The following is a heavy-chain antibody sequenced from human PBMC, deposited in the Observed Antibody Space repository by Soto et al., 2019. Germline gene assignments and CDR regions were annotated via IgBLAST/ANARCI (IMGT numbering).Heavy chain of an antibody. CDR1: GYTFTSYG. J-gene: IGHJ2*01. Sequence: QVQLVQSGAEVKKPGASVKDSCKASGYTFTSYGISWLRQSPVQGLEWMGWISAYNGNTNYAQKLQGRVTMTTDPSTSTAYMELMSLRSEDTAVYYCARFRIPQGLVAWYFDLWGRGTLVTVSS. CDR3: ARFRIPQGLVAWYFDL. V-gene: IGHV1-18*01. CDR2: ISAYNGNT. D-gene: IGHD6-19*01.